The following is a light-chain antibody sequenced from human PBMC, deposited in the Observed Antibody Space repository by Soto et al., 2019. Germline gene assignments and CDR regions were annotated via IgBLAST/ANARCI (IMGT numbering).Light chain of an antibody. CDR2: EVN. CDR3: SSYAGSSNV. J-gene: IGLJ1*01. V-gene: IGLV2-8*01. Sequence: SALTQPPSASGSPGQSVAISCTGTSSDVGGYNYVSWYQQHPGKAPKLMIYEVNKRPSEVPDRFSGSKSGNTASLTVSGLQAEDEADYYCSSYAGSSNVFGTGTKLTVL. CDR1: SSDVGGYNY.